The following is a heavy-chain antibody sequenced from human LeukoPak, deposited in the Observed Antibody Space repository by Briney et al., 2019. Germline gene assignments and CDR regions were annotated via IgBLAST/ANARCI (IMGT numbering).Heavy chain of an antibody. CDR2: ISSSGSAT. J-gene: IGHJ4*02. CDR1: GFTFSSYE. D-gene: IGHD6-19*01. CDR3: ARGGSLGY. V-gene: IGHV3-48*03. Sequence: GGSLRLSCAASGFTFSSYEMNWVRQAPGKGLEWVSKISSSGSATYYADSVKGRFTISRDNAKSSLYLQMNSLRVEDTAIYHCARGGSLGYWGQGTLVTVSS.